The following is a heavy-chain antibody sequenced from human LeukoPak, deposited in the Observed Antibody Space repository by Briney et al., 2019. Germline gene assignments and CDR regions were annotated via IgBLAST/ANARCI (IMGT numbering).Heavy chain of an antibody. CDR1: GYTFTSYD. D-gene: IGHD4-11*01. V-gene: IGHV1-8*01. Sequence: ASVKVSCKASGYTFTSYDINWVRQATGQGLEWMGWMNPNSGNTGYAQKFQGRVTMTRNTSISTAYMELSSLRSEDTAVYYCARGSSYIGAFDIWGQGTMVTVSS. CDR2: MNPNSGNT. J-gene: IGHJ3*02. CDR3: ARGSSYIGAFDI.